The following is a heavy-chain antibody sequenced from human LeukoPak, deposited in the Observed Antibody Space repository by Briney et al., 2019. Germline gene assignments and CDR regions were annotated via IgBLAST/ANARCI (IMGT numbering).Heavy chain of an antibody. CDR2: IYYSGST. D-gene: IGHD3-22*01. Sequence: PSETLSLTCTVSGGSISSGGYYWSWIRQHPGKGLEWIGYIYYSGSTYYNPSLKSRVTISVDTSKNQFPLKLSSVIAADTAVYYCAREAYYDSGYFDYWGQGTLVTVSS. J-gene: IGHJ4*02. CDR3: AREAYYDSGYFDY. V-gene: IGHV4-31*03. CDR1: GGSISSGGYY.